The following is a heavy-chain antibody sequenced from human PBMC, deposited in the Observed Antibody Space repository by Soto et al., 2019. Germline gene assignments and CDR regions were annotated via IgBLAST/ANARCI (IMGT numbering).Heavy chain of an antibody. Sequence: GGSLRLSCAASGFTFSSYGMHWVRQAPGKGLEWVAVISYDRSNKYYADSVKGRFTISRDNSKNTLYLQMNSLRAEDTAVYYCAKAAPLLLVYYYYGMDVWGQGTTVAVSS. CDR2: ISYDRSNK. D-gene: IGHD2-2*01. CDR3: AKAAPLLLVYYYYGMDV. J-gene: IGHJ6*02. V-gene: IGHV3-30*18. CDR1: GFTFSSYG.